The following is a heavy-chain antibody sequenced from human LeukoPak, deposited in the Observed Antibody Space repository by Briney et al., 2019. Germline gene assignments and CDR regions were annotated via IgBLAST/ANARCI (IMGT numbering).Heavy chain of an antibody. Sequence: SETLSLTRTVSGGSISSYYWSWIRQPPGKGLEWIGYIYTSGSTNYNPSLKSRVTISVDTSKNQFSLKLSSVTAADTAVYYCARRHSSGYYHYWYFDLWGRGTLVTVSS. CDR2: IYTSGST. V-gene: IGHV4-4*09. CDR1: GGSISSYY. D-gene: IGHD3-22*01. J-gene: IGHJ2*01. CDR3: ARRHSSGYYHYWYFDL.